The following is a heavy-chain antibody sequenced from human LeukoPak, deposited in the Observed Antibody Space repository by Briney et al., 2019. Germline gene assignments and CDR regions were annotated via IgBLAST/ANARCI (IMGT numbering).Heavy chain of an antibody. Sequence: GASVKVSCKASGYTFTGYYMHWVRQAPGQGLEWMGWINPNSGGTNYAQKFQGWVTMTRDTFISTAYMELSRLRSDDTAVYYCARGSDYYDSSWFDPWGQGTLVTVSS. D-gene: IGHD3-22*01. CDR3: ARGSDYYDSSWFDP. CDR1: GYTFTGYY. V-gene: IGHV1-2*04. J-gene: IGHJ5*02. CDR2: INPNSGGT.